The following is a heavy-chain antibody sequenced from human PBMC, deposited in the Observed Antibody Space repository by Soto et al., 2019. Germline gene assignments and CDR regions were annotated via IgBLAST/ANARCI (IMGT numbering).Heavy chain of an antibody. D-gene: IGHD6-19*01. V-gene: IGHV3-30-3*01. Sequence: PGGSLRLSCAASGFTFSSYAMHWVRQAPGKGLEWVAVISYDGSNKYYADSVKGRFTISRDNSKNTLYLEMNSLRAEDTAVYYCASGIRGWRPFDYWGQRTLVTVSS. CDR3: ASGIRGWRPFDY. CDR2: ISYDGSNK. J-gene: IGHJ4*02. CDR1: GFTFSSYA.